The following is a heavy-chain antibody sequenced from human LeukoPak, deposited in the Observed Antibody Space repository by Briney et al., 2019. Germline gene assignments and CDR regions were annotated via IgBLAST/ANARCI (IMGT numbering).Heavy chain of an antibody. V-gene: IGHV3-21*01. CDR3: TGHQGMDY. CDR2: ISYSTVYI. D-gene: IGHD2-2*01. CDR1: EFTLRDVW. J-gene: IGHJ4*02. Sequence: GGSLRLSCSASEFTLRDVWMNWVRQAPGKGLEWVSSISYSTVYIYYADSVKGRFTISRDNAKNSLYLQMNSLRAEDTAVYYCTGHQGMDYWGQGTLVTVSS.